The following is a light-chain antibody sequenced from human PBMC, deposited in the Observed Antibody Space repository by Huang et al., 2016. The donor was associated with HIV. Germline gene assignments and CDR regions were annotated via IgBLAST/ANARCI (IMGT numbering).Light chain of an antibody. CDR2: LGS. CDR1: QSLLHSNGYNY. J-gene: IGKJ2*02. V-gene: IGKV2-28*01. CDR3: MQALQTPCT. Sequence: DIVMTQSPLSLPVTPGAPASISCRSSQSLLHSNGYNYLDWYLQKPGQSPQLLIYLGSNRDSGVPDRFSGSGSGTDFTLKISRVEAEDVGVYYCMQALQTPCTFGQGTKLEIK.